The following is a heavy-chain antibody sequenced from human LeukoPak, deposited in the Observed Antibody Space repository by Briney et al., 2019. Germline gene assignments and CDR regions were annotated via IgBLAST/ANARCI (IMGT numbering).Heavy chain of an antibody. J-gene: IGHJ4*02. V-gene: IGHV1-2*02. D-gene: IGHD1-26*01. CDR1: GYTFTGYY. CDR2: INPNSGGT. Sequence: ASVKVSCKASGYTFTGYYMHWVRQAPGQGLEWMGWINPNSGGTNYAQKLQGRVTMTTDTSTCTAYMELRSLRSDDTAVYYCARTRELLSHFDYWGQGTLVTVSS. CDR3: ARTRELLSHFDY.